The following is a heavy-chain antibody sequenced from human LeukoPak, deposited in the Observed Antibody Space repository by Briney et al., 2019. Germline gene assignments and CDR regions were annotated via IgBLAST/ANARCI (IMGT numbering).Heavy chain of an antibody. Sequence: SETLSLTCAVYGGSFSGYYWSWIRQPPGKGLEWIGEINHSGSTNYNPSLKSRVTISVDTSKNQFSLKLSSVTAADTAMYYCARGVPITIFGVVIIKRNWFDPWGQGTLVTVSS. V-gene: IGHV4-34*01. D-gene: IGHD3-3*01. CDR3: ARGVPITIFGVVIIKRNWFDP. CDR1: GGSFSGYY. CDR2: INHSGST. J-gene: IGHJ5*02.